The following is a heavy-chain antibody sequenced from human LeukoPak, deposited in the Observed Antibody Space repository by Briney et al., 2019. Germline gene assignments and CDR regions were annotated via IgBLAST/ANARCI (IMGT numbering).Heavy chain of an antibody. CDR2: IKGKTHGGAT. CDR1: GFTFSVAW. V-gene: IGHV3-15*01. Sequence: GGFLRLSCAASGFTFSVAWMTWVRQAPGKGLEWVGLIKGKTHGGATEFAAPVKGRFAISRDDSRSELYLQMNSLKIEDTALYYCTTDLREWGQGTLVTVSS. CDR3: TTDLRE. J-gene: IGHJ4*02.